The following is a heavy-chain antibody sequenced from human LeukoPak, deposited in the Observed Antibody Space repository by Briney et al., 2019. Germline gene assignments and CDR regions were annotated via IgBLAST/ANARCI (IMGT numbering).Heavy chain of an antibody. CDR2: IKQDGSEK. V-gene: IGHV3-7*01. Sequence: PGGSLRLSCAASGFTFNSYWMNWVCQAPGKGLEWVANIKQDGSEKYYVDSVKGRFTISRDNAENSLYLQMNSLRAEDTAVYYCATSRTFDYWGQGTLVTVSS. J-gene: IGHJ4*02. CDR3: ATSRTFDY. D-gene: IGHD1-7*01. CDR1: GFTFNSYW.